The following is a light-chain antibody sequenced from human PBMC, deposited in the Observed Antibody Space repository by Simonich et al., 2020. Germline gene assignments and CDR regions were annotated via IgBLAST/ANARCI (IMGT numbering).Light chain of an antibody. V-gene: IGKV2-28*01. CDR2: LGS. CDR3: MQSIQLPLT. J-gene: IGKJ4*01. Sequence: DIVMTQSPLSLPVTPGEPASISCRSSQDLLHSNGYNYLDWYLQKPGQSPQLLIYLGSNRASGVPDRFSGSGSGTDFTLKISRVEAEDVGVYYCMQSIQLPLTFGGGTKVEIK. CDR1: QDLLHSNGYNY.